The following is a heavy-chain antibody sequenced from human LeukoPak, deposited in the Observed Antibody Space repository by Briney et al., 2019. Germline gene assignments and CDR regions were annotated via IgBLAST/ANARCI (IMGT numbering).Heavy chain of an antibody. CDR2: IIANGKT. V-gene: IGHV3-23*01. J-gene: IGHJ3*01. D-gene: IGHD1-14*01. Sequence: GGSLRLSCAASGFTFSNYAMSWVRQAPGQGLEWVSGIIANGKTYYRDSVQGRFIISRDNSKNTLYLQLNSLRAEDTAVYYCAKCRTSCQGNGFDVWGQGTVVTVSS. CDR1: GFTFSNYA. CDR3: AKCRTSCQGNGFDV.